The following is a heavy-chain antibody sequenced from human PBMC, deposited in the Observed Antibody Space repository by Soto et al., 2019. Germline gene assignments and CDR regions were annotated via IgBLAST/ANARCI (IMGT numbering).Heavy chain of an antibody. Sequence: GGPLRLSCAASGFIFNDYYMSWIRQAPGKGLEWLSNISGSSGSKKYADAGKGRFTISRDNAKKSLYLEMHSLRAEDTAMYYCARYAAEVTTFFDQWGQGTLVTVSS. CDR1: GFIFNDYY. CDR2: ISGSSGSK. D-gene: IGHD4-17*01. J-gene: IGHJ4*02. V-gene: IGHV3-11*06. CDR3: ARYAAEVTTFFDQ.